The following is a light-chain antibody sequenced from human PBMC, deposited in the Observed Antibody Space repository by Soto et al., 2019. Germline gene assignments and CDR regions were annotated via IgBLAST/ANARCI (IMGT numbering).Light chain of an antibody. CDR1: QGLNNY. CDR2: ATS. CDR3: QQYRSYPWT. V-gene: IGKV1-16*01. J-gene: IGKJ1*01. Sequence: DIQTTQSPSSLSASVGDRVTITCRASQGLNNYLAWFQQQPGKAPKSLVHATSSLQSGVPSRFSGSGSGTDFTLTISSLQPEDVATYYCQQYRSYPWTFGQGTKVEIK.